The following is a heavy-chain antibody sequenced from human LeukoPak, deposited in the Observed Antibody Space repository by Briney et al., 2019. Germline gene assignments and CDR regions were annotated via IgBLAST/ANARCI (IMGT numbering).Heavy chain of an antibody. V-gene: IGHV3-23*01. J-gene: IGHJ6*02. CDR1: GFTFTTYA. D-gene: IGHD6-19*01. CDR3: AKASVSSGGYYYGMDV. CDR2: ISGSGTST. Sequence: GGSLRLSCAVSGFTFTTYAMTWVRQAPGKGLEWVSAISGSGTSTYYADSVKGRFTISRDNSKNTLYLQMNSLRAEDTAVYYCAKASVSSGGYYYGMDVWGQGTTVTVSS.